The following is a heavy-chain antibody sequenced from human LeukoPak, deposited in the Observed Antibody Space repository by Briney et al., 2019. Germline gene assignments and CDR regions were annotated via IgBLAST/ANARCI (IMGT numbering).Heavy chain of an antibody. CDR3: AREIGGVNAFDL. Sequence: PGGSLRLSCAASEFTLSHYSMHWIRQAPGKGLVWVSRIHTDGSSTNYADSVKGRLTISRDNAKNTLYLQMNSLRAGDTAVYYCAREIGGVNAFDLWGQGTMVTVSS. CDR2: IHTDGSST. J-gene: IGHJ3*01. V-gene: IGHV3-74*01. CDR1: EFTLSHYS.